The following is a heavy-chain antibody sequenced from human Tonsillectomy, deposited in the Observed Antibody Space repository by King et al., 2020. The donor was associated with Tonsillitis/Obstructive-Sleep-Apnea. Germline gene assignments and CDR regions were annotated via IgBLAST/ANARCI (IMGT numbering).Heavy chain of an antibody. CDR2: IYYSWST. CDR3: ASSYGGNSIIWFDP. CDR1: VGSISSSSYY. Sequence: QLQESGPGLVKPSETLSLTCTVSVGSISSSSYYWGWIRQPPGKGLEWIGSIYYSWSTYYNPSLKSRVTISVDTSKTQFSLKLSSVTAADTAVYYCASSYGGNSIIWFDPWGQGTLVTVSS. V-gene: IGHV4-39*01. J-gene: IGHJ5*02. D-gene: IGHD4-23*01.